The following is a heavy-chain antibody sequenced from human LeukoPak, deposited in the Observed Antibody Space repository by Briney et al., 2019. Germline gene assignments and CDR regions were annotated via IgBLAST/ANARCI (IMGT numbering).Heavy chain of an antibody. CDR2: ISSGGSYI. J-gene: IGHJ4*02. D-gene: IGHD3-9*01. CDR3: ARNDDIFDY. CDR1: GFSFNTYG. Sequence: GGSLRLSCTSSGFSFNTYGLNWVRQAPGKGLEWVSSISSGGSYIAYADSVKGRFTISRDNAKTSLYLQMNSLRAEDTAVYYCARNDDIFDYWGQGTLVTVSS. V-gene: IGHV3-21*04.